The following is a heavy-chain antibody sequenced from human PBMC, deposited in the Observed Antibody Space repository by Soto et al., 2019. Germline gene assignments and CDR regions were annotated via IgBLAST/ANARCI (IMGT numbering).Heavy chain of an antibody. CDR3: AKARCSGNSCYVPDYWGHGSLVTVSSGKGDNWGVPETLLCSVLVLEPLAFS. CDR2: ISGSGGST. CDR1: GGSISSYY. J-gene: IGHJ5*02. Sequence: PSETLSLTCTVSGGSISSYYWSWVRQAPGKGLEWVSAISGSGGSTYYADSVKGRFTISRDNSKDTLYLQMNSLRAEDTATYYCAKARCSGNSCYVPDYWGHGSLVTVSSGKGDNWGVPETLLCSVLVLEPLAFSWGQGTLVTVSS. V-gene: IGHV3-23*01. D-gene: IGHD3-22*01.